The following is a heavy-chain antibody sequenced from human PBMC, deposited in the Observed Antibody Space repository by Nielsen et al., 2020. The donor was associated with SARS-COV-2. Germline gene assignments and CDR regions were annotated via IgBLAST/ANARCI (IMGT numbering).Heavy chain of an antibody. CDR3: AKFSDYGSVVDY. D-gene: IGHD4/OR15-4a*01. Sequence: GGSLRLSCAASGFTFDDYAMHWVRQAPGKGLEWVSGISWNSGSIGYADSVKGRFTISRDNAKNSLYLQMNSLRAEDTALYYCAKFSDYGSVVDYWGQGTLVTVSS. CDR1: GFTFDDYA. V-gene: IGHV3-9*01. CDR2: ISWNSGSI. J-gene: IGHJ4*02.